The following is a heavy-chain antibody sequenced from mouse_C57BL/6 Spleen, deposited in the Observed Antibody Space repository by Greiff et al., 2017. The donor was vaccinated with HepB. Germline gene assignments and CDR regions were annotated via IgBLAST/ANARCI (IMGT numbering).Heavy chain of an antibody. CDR2: IYPGDGDT. D-gene: IGHD1-1*01. V-gene: IGHV1-82*01. J-gene: IGHJ4*01. CDR3: ASPITPVVALYYAMYD. Sequence: VQLQQSGPELVKPGASVKISCKASGYAFSSSWMNWVKQRPGKGLEWIGRIYPGDGDTNYNGKFKGKATLTADKSSSTAYMQLSSLTSEDSAVSFCASPITPVVALYYAMYDWGQGTSVTVSS. CDR1: GYAFSSSW.